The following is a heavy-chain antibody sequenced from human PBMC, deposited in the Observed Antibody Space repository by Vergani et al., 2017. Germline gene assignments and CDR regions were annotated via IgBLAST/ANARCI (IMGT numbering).Heavy chain of an antibody. CDR1: GGSISIYY. Sequence: QVQLQESGPGLVKPSETLSLTCTVSGGSISIYYWSWIRPPPGTGLEWIGYIYYRGSTHYKPSLKSRVTISVDTSKNQFSLKLSSVTAADTAVYYCARDGGEYDKDALDVWGQGTKVTVTS. V-gene: IGHV4-59*01. CDR3: ARDGGEYDKDALDV. D-gene: IGHD2-21*01. J-gene: IGHJ3*01. CDR2: IYYRGST.